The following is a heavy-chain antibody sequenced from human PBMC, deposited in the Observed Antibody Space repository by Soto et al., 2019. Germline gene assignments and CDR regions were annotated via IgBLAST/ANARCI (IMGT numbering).Heavy chain of an antibody. D-gene: IGHD2-15*01. J-gene: IGHJ6*02. CDR3: ARGYCSGGSCYFYYYGMDV. V-gene: IGHV3-7*03. CDR1: GFTFSSYW. Sequence: GGSLRLSCAASGFTFSSYWMIWVRQAPGKGLEWVANIKQDGSEKYYVDPVKGRFTISRDNAKNSLYLQMNSLRAEDTAVYYCARGYCSGGSCYFYYYGMDVWDQGTTVTVSS. CDR2: IKQDGSEK.